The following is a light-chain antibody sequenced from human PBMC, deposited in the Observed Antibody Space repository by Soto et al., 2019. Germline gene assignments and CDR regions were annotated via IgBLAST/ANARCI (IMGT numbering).Light chain of an antibody. CDR3: QQYNNWPLT. J-gene: IGKJ4*01. CDR2: GAS. CDR1: QSVSSD. V-gene: IGKV3-15*01. Sequence: EIVMTQSPATLSVSPGERATLSCRASQSVSSDLAWYEQKPGQAPRLLIYGASTRATGIPARFSGSGSGTEFTLSISILQSEDFAVYYCQQYNNWPLTLGGGTNLEIK.